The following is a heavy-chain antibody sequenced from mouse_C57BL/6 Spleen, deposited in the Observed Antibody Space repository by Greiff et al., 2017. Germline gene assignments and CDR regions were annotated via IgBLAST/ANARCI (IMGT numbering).Heavy chain of an antibody. CDR3: ARGGTAQVPYAMDY. D-gene: IGHD3-2*02. Sequence: VQLQQSGAELVKPGASVKMSCKASGYTFTSYWITWVKQRPGQGLEWIGDIYPGSGSTNYNEKFKSKATLTVDTSSSTAYMQLSSLTSEDSAVYDCARGGTAQVPYAMDYWGQGTSVTVSS. CDR1: GYTFTSYW. V-gene: IGHV1-55*01. CDR2: IYPGSGST. J-gene: IGHJ4*01.